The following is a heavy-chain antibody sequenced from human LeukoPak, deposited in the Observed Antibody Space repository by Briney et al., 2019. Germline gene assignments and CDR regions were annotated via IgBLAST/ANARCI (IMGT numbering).Heavy chain of an antibody. V-gene: IGHV4-38-2*02. CDR1: GGSISSGYY. D-gene: IGHD6-13*01. CDR3: ASPGIAAAGTH. Sequence: SETLSLTCTVSGGSISSGYYWGWIRQPPGKGLEWIGSGSTYYNPSLKSRVTISVDTSKNQFSLKLSSVTAADTAVYYCASPGIAAAGTHWGQGTLVTVSS. CDR2: SGST. J-gene: IGHJ4*02.